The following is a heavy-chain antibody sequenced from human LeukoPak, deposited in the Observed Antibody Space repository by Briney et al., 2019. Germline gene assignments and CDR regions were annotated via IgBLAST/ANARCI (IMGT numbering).Heavy chain of an antibody. V-gene: IGHV3-7*01. J-gene: IGHJ4*02. Sequence: GGSLGLSCAAPGLVFRTNWMDWVRQAQGKGLGWGVNIKKDESEKYYMVSVKGRFTIYRDNGKKSLYLQMDSLRAEDTAVCYCASFNFGSGSHDHWGQGTLVSVS. CDR1: GLVFRTNW. D-gene: IGHD3-10*01. CDR2: IKKDESEK. CDR3: ASFNFGSGSHDH.